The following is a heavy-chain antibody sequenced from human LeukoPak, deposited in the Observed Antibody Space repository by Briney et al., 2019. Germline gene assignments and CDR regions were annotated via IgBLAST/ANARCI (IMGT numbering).Heavy chain of an antibody. J-gene: IGHJ4*02. CDR2: IYTSGST. CDR3: ARAGYDILTGYGGNDY. V-gene: IGHV4-4*07. D-gene: IGHD3-9*01. CDR1: GYSISSGYY. Sequence: SETLSLTCTVSGYSISSGYYWGWIRQPAGKGLEWIGRIYTSGSTNYNPSLKSRVTMSVDTSKNQFSLKLSSVTAADTAVYYCARAGYDILTGYGGNDYWGQGTLVTVSS.